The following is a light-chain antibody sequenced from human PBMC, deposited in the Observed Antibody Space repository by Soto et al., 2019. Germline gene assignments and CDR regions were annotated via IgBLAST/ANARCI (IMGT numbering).Light chain of an antibody. V-gene: IGKV3-20*01. CDR2: GAS. Sequence: EIVLTQSPGTLSLSPGERATLSCRASQSVSSSYLAWYQQKPGQAPRLLIYGASSRATGIPDRFSGSGSGTDFTLAINRLEHEDFAVYYCHQYGSSPYTFGQGTKLEI. CDR1: QSVSSSY. CDR3: HQYGSSPYT. J-gene: IGKJ2*01.